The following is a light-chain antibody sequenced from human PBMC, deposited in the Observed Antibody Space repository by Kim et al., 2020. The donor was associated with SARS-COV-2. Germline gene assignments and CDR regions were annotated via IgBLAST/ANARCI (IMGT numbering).Light chain of an antibody. J-gene: IGLJ2*01. CDR1: TGSIASTY. V-gene: IGLV6-57*03. Sequence: KTVTIPCPRSTGSIASTYVQWYQQRPGSAPTTVIYEDNQRPSGVPDRFSGSIDSSSNSASLTISGLKTEDEADYYCQSYDSSNHVVFGGGTQLTVL. CDR3: QSYDSSNHVV. CDR2: EDN.